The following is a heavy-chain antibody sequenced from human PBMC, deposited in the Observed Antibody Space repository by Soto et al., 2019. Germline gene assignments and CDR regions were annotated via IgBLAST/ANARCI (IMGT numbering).Heavy chain of an antibody. CDR1: GGSISSSSYY. CDR2: IYYSGST. CDR3: ARHDHTVVVTNWFDP. J-gene: IGHJ5*02. D-gene: IGHD2-21*02. V-gene: IGHV4-39*01. Sequence: SETLSLTCTVSGGSISSSSYYWGWIRQPPGKGLEWIGSIYYSGSTYYNPSLKSRVTISVDTSKNQFSLKLSSVTAADTAVYYCARHDHTVVVTNWFDPWGQGTLVTVSS.